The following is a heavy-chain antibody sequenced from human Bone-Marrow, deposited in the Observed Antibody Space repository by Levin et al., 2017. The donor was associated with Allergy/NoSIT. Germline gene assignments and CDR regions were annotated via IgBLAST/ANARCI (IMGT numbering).Heavy chain of an antibody. Sequence: PSETLSLTCGVSGGSVDTYYWSWIRQSPGKGLEWIAYIYYSGITRYNPSLKSRVTISVDTSRNQVSLKLASVTAADTAVYFCARGSSSASHYFMDVWGKGTTATVSS. CDR3: ARGSSSASHYFMDV. V-gene: IGHV4-59*02. CDR1: GGSVDTYY. CDR2: IYYSGIT. J-gene: IGHJ6*03.